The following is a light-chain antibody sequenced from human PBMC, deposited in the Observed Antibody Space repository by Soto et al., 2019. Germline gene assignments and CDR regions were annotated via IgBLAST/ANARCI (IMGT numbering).Light chain of an antibody. CDR2: DVN. V-gene: IGLV2-11*01. CDR3: CSYGASGL. Sequence: QSALTQPRSVSGSPGQSVAISCTGSSSDIGHYDYVSWYQQHPGKAPKLIIYDVNKRPSGVPDRFSGSKSGNTASLTISGLQADDEADCFCCSYGASGLFGGGTKLTVL. CDR1: SSDIGHYDY. J-gene: IGLJ2*01.